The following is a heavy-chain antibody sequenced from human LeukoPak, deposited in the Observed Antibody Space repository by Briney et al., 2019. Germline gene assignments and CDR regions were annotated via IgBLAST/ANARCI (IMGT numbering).Heavy chain of an antibody. CDR2: ISASGGGT. CDR1: GFSFSSYA. D-gene: IGHD3-3*01. V-gene: IGHV3-23*01. J-gene: IGHJ4*02. Sequence: GGSLRLSCAASGFSFSSYAMSWVRQAPGKGLEWVSSISASGGGTYYVDSVKGRFTISRDNSKNTLYLQMNSLRAEDTAVYYCAREIGEFDYWGQGTLVTVPS. CDR3: AREIGEFDY.